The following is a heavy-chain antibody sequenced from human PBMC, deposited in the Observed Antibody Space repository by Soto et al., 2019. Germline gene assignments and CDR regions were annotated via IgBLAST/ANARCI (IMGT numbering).Heavy chain of an antibody. V-gene: IGHV1-18*01. Sequence: ASVKVSCKASGYTFTISGISWVRQAPGQGPEWMGWISSYNGDTNYAQTFQGRVTMTTDTSTSTAYMELRSLRSDDTAVYYCARDHGTIASEVHIKATDYWGLGTLVTVSS. D-gene: IGHD2-21*01. CDR3: ARDHGTIASEVHIKATDY. J-gene: IGHJ4*02. CDR1: GYTFTISG. CDR2: ISSYNGDT.